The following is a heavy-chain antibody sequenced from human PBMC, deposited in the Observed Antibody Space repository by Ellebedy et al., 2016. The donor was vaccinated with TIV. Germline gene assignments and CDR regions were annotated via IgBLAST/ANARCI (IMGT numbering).Heavy chain of an antibody. CDR1: GFTFSSYW. D-gene: IGHD3-3*01. Sequence: GESLKISCAAPGFTFSSYWMHWVRQAPGKGLVWVSRINSDGSSTSYADSVKGRFTISRDNAKNTLYLQMNSLRAEDTAVYYCTASPTYYDFWSGYYGGGRFDYWGQGTLVTVSS. CDR3: TASPTYYDFWSGYYGGGRFDY. V-gene: IGHV3-74*01. CDR2: INSDGSST. J-gene: IGHJ4*02.